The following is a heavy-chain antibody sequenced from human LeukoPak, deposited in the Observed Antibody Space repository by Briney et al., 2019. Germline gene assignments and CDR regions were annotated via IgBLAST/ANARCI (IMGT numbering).Heavy chain of an antibody. V-gene: IGHV4-39*07. CDR1: GGSISSSSYY. D-gene: IGHD1-26*01. J-gene: IGHJ4*02. CDR3: ARGVDGGSYVDY. CDR2: IYYSGST. Sequence: SETLSLTCTVSGGSISSSSYYWGWIRQPPGKGLEWIGSIYYSGSTHYNPSLKSRVTISVDTSKNQFSLKLSSVTAADTAVYYCARGVDGGSYVDYWGQGTLVTVSS.